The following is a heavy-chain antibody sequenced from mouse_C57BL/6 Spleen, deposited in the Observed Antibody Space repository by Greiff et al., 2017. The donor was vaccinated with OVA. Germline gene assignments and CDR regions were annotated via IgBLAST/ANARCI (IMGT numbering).Heavy chain of an antibody. V-gene: IGHV1-52*01. Sequence: QVQLQQPGAELVRPGSSVKLSCKASGYTFTSYWMHWVKQRPIQGLDWIGNIDPSDSETHYNQKFKDKATLTVDKSSSTAYMQLSSLTSEDSAVYYCARRCEDYFDYWGQGTTLTVSS. J-gene: IGHJ2*01. CDR1: GYTFTSYW. CDR2: IDPSDSET. CDR3: ARRCEDYFDY.